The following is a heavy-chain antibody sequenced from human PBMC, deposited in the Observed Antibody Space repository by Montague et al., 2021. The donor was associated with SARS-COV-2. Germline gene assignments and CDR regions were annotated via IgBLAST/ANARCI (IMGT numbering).Heavy chain of an antibody. CDR3: AGHTRSAVIGNYFDP. Sequence: SETLSLTCTVSGGYFSSGVYEWWGWIRQPPGQGLQWIESASYSRYTTYNPSLKNRVTVSVDTSVSQFYLRLHSVAAADTAGYYCAGHTRSAVIGNYFDPWGQGTLVTVSS. D-gene: IGHD2-21*01. J-gene: IGHJ4*02. CDR2: ASYSRYT. V-gene: IGHV4-39*01. CDR1: GGYFSSGVYE.